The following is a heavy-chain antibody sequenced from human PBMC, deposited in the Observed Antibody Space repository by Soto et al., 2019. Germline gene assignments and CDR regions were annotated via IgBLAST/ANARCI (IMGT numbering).Heavy chain of an antibody. V-gene: IGHV3-64D*06. CDR1: GFTFSEYS. CDR3: VKVSTFYDILTGYYSTNFFDP. D-gene: IGHD3-9*01. CDR2: ISSDGDIT. Sequence: GSLRLSCSASGFTFSEYSMHWVRQAPGKGLQYVSTISSDGDITYYADSVKGRFTISRDDSKNTLYLQMNSLRPEDTAVYYCVKVSTFYDILTGYYSTNFFDPWGQGTLVTVSS. J-gene: IGHJ5*02.